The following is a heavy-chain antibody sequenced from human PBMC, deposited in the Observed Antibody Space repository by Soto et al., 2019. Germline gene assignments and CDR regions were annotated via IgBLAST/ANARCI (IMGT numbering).Heavy chain of an antibody. D-gene: IGHD3-22*01. V-gene: IGHV4-59*01. CDR3: ARGAYDSSVYYNGPFDS. CDR2: LYYSEIT. CDR1: GGLISNYY. J-gene: IGHJ4*02. Sequence: SETLSLTCTVSGGLISNYYWSWIRQTPGKGLEWIGYLYYSEITKYNPSLQSRVTISVDTSNQLSLKLTSVTAADTAVYYCARGAYDSSVYYNGPFDSWGQGTLVTVSS.